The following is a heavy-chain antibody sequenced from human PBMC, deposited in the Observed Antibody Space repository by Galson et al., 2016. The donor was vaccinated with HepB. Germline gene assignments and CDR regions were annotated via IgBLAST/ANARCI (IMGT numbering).Heavy chain of an antibody. CDR1: RFTFSRNA. CDR3: ARDPYGDNDAFDI. CDR2: ISYDGRDK. Sequence: SLRLSCAASRFTFSRNAMHWVRQAPGKGLDWVAAISYDGRDKYYADSVKGRFTISRDNSRNMVYLGMNSLRPEDTAVHYCARDPYGDNDAFDIWGQGTMVSVSS. D-gene: IGHD4-17*01. V-gene: IGHV3-30-3*01. J-gene: IGHJ3*02.